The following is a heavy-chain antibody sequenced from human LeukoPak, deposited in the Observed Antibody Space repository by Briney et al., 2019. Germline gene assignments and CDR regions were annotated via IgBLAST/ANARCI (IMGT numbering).Heavy chain of an antibody. CDR2: ISSNGSTI. V-gene: IGHV3-11*04. CDR3: ARDYYGSGSYYNLLAFPRYYYYGMDV. CDR1: GFTFSDYY. J-gene: IGHJ6*02. D-gene: IGHD3-10*01. Sequence: GGSLRLSCAASGFTFSDYYMSWIRQAPGKGLEWVSYISSNGSTIYYADSVKGRFTISRDNAKNSLYLQMNSLRAEDTAVYYCARDYYGSGSYYNLLAFPRYYYYGMDVWGQGTTVTVSS.